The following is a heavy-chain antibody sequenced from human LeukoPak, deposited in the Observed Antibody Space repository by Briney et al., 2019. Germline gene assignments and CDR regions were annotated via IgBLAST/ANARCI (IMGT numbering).Heavy chain of an antibody. J-gene: IGHJ4*02. CDR2: FDPEDGET. Sequence: GASVKVSCKVSGYTLTELSMHWVRQAPGKGLEWMGGFDPEDGETIYAQKFQGRATVTEDTSTDTAYMELSSLRSDDTAVYYCATIGGWLDYWGQGTLVTVSS. V-gene: IGHV1-24*01. D-gene: IGHD6-19*01. CDR3: ATIGGWLDY. CDR1: GYTLTELS.